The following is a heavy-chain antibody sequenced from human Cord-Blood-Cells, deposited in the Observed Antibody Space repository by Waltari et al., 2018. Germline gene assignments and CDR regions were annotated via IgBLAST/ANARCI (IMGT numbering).Heavy chain of an antibody. CDR2: IYYSGST. D-gene: IGHD3-22*01. Sequence: QVQLQESGPGLVKPSQTLSLTCTVSGGSISSGDYYWSWIRQPPGKGLEWIGYIYYSGSTHYNPYLKSRVTISVDTSKNQFALKLSSVTAADTAVYYCARGYYDSSGYYYWYFDLWGRGTLVTVSS. J-gene: IGHJ2*01. CDR3: ARGYYDSSGYYYWYFDL. V-gene: IGHV4-30-4*08. CDR1: GGSISSGDYY.